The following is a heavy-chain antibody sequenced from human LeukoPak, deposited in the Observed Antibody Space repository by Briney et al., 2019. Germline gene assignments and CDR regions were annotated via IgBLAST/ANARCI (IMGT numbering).Heavy chain of an antibody. V-gene: IGHV3-15*01. CDR1: EFTFSNAW. CDR3: TTLGKVN. J-gene: IGHJ4*02. CDR2: VKSKTDGGTT. Sequence: PGGSLRLSCAASEFTFSNAWMSWVRQAPGKGLEWVGRVKSKTDGGTTDYAAPVKGRFTISRDDLEDTVYLQMNSLKTDDTAVYYCTTLGKVNWGQGTLVTVSS.